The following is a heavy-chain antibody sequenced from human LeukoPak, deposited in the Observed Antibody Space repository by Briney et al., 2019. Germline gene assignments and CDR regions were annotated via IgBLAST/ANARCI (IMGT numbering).Heavy chain of an antibody. Sequence: GRSLRLSCAASGFSFSTYTMHWVRQAPDKGLEWVAVISFDGNTKLYADSVKGRFTISRDDSKSTLYLQMNSLRPEDTAVYYCARAGGPTQNWFDPWGQGTLVTVSS. V-gene: IGHV3-30-3*01. CDR3: ARAGGPTQNWFDP. CDR1: GFSFSTYT. CDR2: ISFDGNTK. J-gene: IGHJ5*02.